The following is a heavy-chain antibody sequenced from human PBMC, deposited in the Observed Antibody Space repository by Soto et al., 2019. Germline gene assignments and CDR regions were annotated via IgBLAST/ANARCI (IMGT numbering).Heavy chain of an antibody. CDR3: ARHPPLQILRGYSGLRGFDY. CDR2: IYYSGST. CDR1: GGSISSYY. J-gene: IGHJ4*02. Sequence: SETLSLTCTVSGGSISSYYWSWIRQPPGKGLEWIGYIYYSGSTNYNPSLKSRVTISVDTSKNQFSLKLSSVTAADTAVYYCARHPPLQILRGYSGLRGFDYWGQGTLVTVSS. D-gene: IGHD5-12*01. V-gene: IGHV4-59*08.